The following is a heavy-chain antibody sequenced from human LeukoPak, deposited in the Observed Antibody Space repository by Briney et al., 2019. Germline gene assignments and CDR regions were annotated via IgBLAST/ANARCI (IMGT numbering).Heavy chain of an antibody. J-gene: IGHJ3*02. D-gene: IGHD4-23*01. V-gene: IGHV1-69*01. CDR3: ARDRARTTVVTLGAAFDI. CDR1: RGTFSSYA. CDR2: IIPIFGTA. Sequence: SVKVSCKASRGTFSSYAISWVRQAPGQGLEWMGGIIPIFGTANYAQKFQGRVTITADESTSTAYMELSSLRSEDTAVYYCARDRARTTVVTLGAAFDIWGQGTMVTVSS.